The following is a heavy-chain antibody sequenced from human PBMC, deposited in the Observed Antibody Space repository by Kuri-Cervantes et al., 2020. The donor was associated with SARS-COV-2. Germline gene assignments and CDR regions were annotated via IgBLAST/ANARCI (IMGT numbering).Heavy chain of an antibody. Sequence: ASVKVSCKASGYTFTDYDMHWVRQAPGQGLEWMGWINPNSGGTNYAQKFQGRVTMTRDTSNNTAYLVLSSVRSEDTAVYYCSTDRAIGYSYGGGFDYWGQGTMVTVSS. CDR3: STDRAIGYSYGGGFDY. V-gene: IGHV1-2*02. J-gene: IGHJ4*02. D-gene: IGHD5-18*01. CDR2: INPNSGGT. CDR1: GYTFTDYD.